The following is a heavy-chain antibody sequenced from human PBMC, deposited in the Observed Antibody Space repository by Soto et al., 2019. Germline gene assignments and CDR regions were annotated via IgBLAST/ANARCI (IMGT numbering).Heavy chain of an antibody. J-gene: IGHJ4*02. Sequence: QVQLVQSGAEVKKPGACAKVSCKASGYTFSNYGINWMRQVPGQGLEWMGWISAYNGTTNYAQKFQSRATMTTHASTNTAHMELRSLRSDDTAVYYCERASGGGVGTTSYWGQGPLVTVSS. CDR2: ISAYNGTT. V-gene: IGHV1-18*01. D-gene: IGHD1-26*01. CDR1: GYTFSNYG. CDR3: ERASGGGVGTTSY.